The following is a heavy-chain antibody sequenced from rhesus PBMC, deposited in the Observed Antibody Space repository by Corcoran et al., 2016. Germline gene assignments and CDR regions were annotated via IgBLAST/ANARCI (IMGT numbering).Heavy chain of an antibody. V-gene: IGHV4-165*01. CDR1: GGSISSNY. J-gene: IGHJ2*01. Sequence: QVQLQESGPELVKPSETLSLTCAVSGGSISSNYWSWIRQPPGKGLEWIGFIGGSCGTTNYHPTLKRRVTIATDTSKNLFSLKRNSVTAADTAVYYCARLGRYFDLWGPGTPITISS. D-gene: IGHD1-44*01. CDR3: ARLGRYFDL. CDR2: IGGSCGTT.